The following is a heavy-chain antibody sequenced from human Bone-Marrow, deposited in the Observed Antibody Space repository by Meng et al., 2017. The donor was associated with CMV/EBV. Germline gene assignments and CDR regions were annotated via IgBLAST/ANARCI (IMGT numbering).Heavy chain of an antibody. D-gene: IGHD3-10*01. CDR1: SISSGEYY. CDR3: ARLLWFGELRFSWFDP. CDR2: IYSSAST. J-gene: IGHJ5*02. Sequence: SISSGEYYWSWIRQPPRKGLEWIGYIYSSASTYYNPSLKSRVTISVDTSKNQFSLKLSSVTAADTAVYYCARLLWFGELRFSWFDPWGQGTLVTVSS. V-gene: IGHV4-30-4*08.